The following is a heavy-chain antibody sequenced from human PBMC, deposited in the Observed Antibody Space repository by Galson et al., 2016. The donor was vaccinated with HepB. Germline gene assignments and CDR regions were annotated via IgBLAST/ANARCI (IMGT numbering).Heavy chain of an antibody. CDR1: GYTFTSFG. CDR2: ISAYNNNK. J-gene: IGHJ5*02. CDR3: GRDRKGGYAYNFWFDP. D-gene: IGHD1-20*01. V-gene: IGHV1-18*01. Sequence: SVKVSCKASGYTFTSFGISWMRQAPGQGLEWMGWISAYNNNKAYAQKFQGRLTMTTDTSRSTAYMELRSLRSDDTAVYYCGRDRKGGYAYNFWFDPWGQGTPVTVSS.